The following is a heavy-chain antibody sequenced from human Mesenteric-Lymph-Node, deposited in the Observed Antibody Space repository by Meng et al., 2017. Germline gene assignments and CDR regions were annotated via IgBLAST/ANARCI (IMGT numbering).Heavy chain of an antibody. CDR2: IRIKRYGGTA. D-gene: IGHD3-10*01. V-gene: IGHV3-49*03. J-gene: IGHJ4*02. CDR3: AREKGTITKNRGDVDY. CDR1: GFPFGDYS. Sequence: GESLKISCVGSGFPFGDYSMAWFRQAPGTGLEWEAFIRIKRYGGTAEYAASVKGRFTISRDDSEAIAYLQMNSLKTEDTAVYFCAREKGTITKNRGDVDYWGQGTLVTVSS.